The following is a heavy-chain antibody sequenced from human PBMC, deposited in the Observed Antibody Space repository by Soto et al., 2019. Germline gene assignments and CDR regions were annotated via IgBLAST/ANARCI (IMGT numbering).Heavy chain of an antibody. D-gene: IGHD6-19*01. V-gene: IGHV4-59*01. J-gene: IGHJ6*03. CDR2: IYYSGST. CDR3: ARDKKQWLVRRESLIMDV. CDR1: GGSISSYY. Sequence: PSETLSLTCTVSGGSISSYYWIWIRQPPGKGLEWIGYIYYSGSTNYNPSLKSRVTISVDTSKNQFSLKLSSVTAADTAVYYCARDKKQWLVRRESLIMDVWGKGTTVTVSS.